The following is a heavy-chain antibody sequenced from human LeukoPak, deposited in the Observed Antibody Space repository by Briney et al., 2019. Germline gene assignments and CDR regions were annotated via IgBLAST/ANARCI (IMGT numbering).Heavy chain of an antibody. Sequence: SVKVSCKASGGTFSSYAISWVRQAPGQGLEWMGRIIPIFGTANYAQKFQGRVTIATDESTSTAYMELSSLRSEDTAVYYCARKDSYDSSEVYFQHWGQGTLVTVSS. CDR1: GGTFSSYA. CDR3: ARKDSYDSSEVYFQH. CDR2: IIPIFGTA. V-gene: IGHV1-69*05. J-gene: IGHJ1*01. D-gene: IGHD3-22*01.